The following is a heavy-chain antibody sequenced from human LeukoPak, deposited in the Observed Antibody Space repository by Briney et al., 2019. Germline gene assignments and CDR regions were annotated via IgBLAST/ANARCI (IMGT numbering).Heavy chain of an antibody. CDR2: IHQHGNEK. CDR3: ATLNGPLFEY. Sequence: TGGSLRLSCAASGFTFSNYWMSWVCQAPGKGLEWVASIHQHGNEKYFVDSVRGRFTISRDNAKNSLYLQMSSLRAEDTAVYYCATLNGPLFEYWGQGTLVTVSS. CDR1: GFTFSNYW. V-gene: IGHV3-7*01. J-gene: IGHJ4*02. D-gene: IGHD2-8*01.